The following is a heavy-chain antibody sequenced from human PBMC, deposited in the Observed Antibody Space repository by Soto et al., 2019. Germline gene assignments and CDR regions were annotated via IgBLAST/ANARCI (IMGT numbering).Heavy chain of an antibody. J-gene: IGHJ4*02. CDR3: ARVAGHIVVVTNFDY. D-gene: IGHD2-21*02. Sequence: ASVKVSFKASGYTFTGYYMHWVRQAPGQGLEWMGWINPNSGGTNYAQKFQGRVTMTRDTSISTAYMELSRLRSDDTAVYYCARVAGHIVVVTNFDYWGQGTLVTVSS. CDR2: INPNSGGT. CDR1: GYTFTGYY. V-gene: IGHV1-2*02.